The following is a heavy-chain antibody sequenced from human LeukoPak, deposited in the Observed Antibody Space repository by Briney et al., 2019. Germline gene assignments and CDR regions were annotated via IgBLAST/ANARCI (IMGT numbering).Heavy chain of an antibody. CDR2: IKQDGSEK. CDR1: GSTFSRYW. D-gene: IGHD1-26*01. CDR3: AGDRHYNSENYLYWYFDL. Sequence: GGSLRLSCAVSGSTFSRYWMSWVRQAPGKGLEWVANIKQDGSEKYYVDSVEGRFTISRDNAKNSLYLQMNSLRAEDTAVYYCAGDRHYNSENYLYWYFDLWGRGTLVTVSS. V-gene: IGHV3-7*05. J-gene: IGHJ2*01.